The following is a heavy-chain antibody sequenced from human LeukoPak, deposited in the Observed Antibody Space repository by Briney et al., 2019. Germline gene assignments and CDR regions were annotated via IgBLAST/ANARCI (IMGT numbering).Heavy chain of an antibody. CDR2: ISSSSSYI. Sequence: KPGGSLRLSCAASGFTFSSYSMYWVRQAPGKGLEWVSSISSSSSYIYYADSVKGRFTISRDNAKNSLYLQMNSLRVEDTAVYYFARALGGSTGAFDIWGQGTMVTVSS. CDR3: ARALGGSTGAFDI. J-gene: IGHJ3*02. V-gene: IGHV3-21*01. CDR1: GFTFSSYS. D-gene: IGHD3-16*01.